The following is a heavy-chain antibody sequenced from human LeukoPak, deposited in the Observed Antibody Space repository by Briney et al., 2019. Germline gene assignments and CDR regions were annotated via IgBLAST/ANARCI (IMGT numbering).Heavy chain of an antibody. J-gene: IGHJ3*02. CDR2: ISAYNGNT. CDR1: GYTFTSYG. Sequence: ASVKVSCKASGYTFTSYGISWVRQAPGQGLEWMGWISAYNGNTNYAQKLQGRVTMTTDTSTSTAYMELRSLRSDDTAVYYCARMYDCSGYDAFDIWGQGTMVTVSS. D-gene: IGHD3-22*01. CDR3: ARMYDCSGYDAFDI. V-gene: IGHV1-18*01.